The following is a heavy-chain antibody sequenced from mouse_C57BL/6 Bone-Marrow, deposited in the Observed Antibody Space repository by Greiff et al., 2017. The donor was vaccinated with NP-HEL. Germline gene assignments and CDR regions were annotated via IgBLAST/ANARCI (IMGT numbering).Heavy chain of an antibody. V-gene: IGHV8-8*01. CDR3: ARNYYGSSLFDY. J-gene: IGHJ2*01. CDR2: IWCDDDN. Sequence: QVTLKVSGPGILQPSQTLSLTCSFSGFSLSTFGMGVGWIRQPPGNGLEWLAHIWCDDDNYYNPALKSRLTISNDTSKNQVFLKIANVDTADTATYYCARNYYGSSLFDYWGQGTTLTVSS. CDR1: GFSLSTFGMG. D-gene: IGHD1-1*01.